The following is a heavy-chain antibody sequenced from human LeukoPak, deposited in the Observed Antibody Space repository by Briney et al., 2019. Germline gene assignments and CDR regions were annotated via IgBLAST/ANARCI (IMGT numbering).Heavy chain of an antibody. V-gene: IGHV1-3*01. Sequence: GASVKVSCKASGYTFTSYAMHWVRQAPGQRLEWMGWINAGNGNTKYSQKFQGRVTITRDTSASTAYMELSSLRSEDTAVYYCARMVRGVGYWFDPWGQGTLVTVSS. CDR3: ARMVRGVGYWFDP. D-gene: IGHD3-10*01. CDR1: GYTFTSYA. CDR2: INAGNGNT. J-gene: IGHJ5*02.